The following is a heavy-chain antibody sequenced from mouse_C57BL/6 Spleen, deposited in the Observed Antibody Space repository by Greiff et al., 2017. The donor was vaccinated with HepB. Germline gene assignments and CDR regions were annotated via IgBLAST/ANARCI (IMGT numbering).Heavy chain of an antibody. CDR3: ARGGLLGDY. D-gene: IGHD4-1*01. V-gene: IGHV3-6*01. CDR2: ISYDGSN. J-gene: IGHJ2*01. Sequence: DVKLQESGPGLVKPSQSLSLTCSVTGYSITSGYYWNWIRQFPGNKLEWMGYISYDGSNNYNPSLKNRISITRDTSKNQFFLKLNSVTTEDTATYYCARGGLLGDYWGQGTTLTVSS. CDR1: GYSITSGYY.